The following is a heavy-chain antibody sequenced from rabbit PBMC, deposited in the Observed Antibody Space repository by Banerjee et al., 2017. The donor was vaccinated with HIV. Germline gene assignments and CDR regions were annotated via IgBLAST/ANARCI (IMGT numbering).Heavy chain of an antibody. CDR1: GFSFSSGYD. Sequence: QEQLVESGGDLVKPGASLTLTCTASGFSFSSGYDMCWVRQAPGKGLEWIGCIYTGRSGSTYYASWAKGRFTISKTSSTTVTLQMTSLTAADTATYFCARVSDSYDDYGDWDLWGQGTLVTVS. CDR3: ARVSDSYDDYGDWDL. CDR2: IYTGRSGST. J-gene: IGHJ3*01. V-gene: IGHV1S45*01. D-gene: IGHD2-1*01.